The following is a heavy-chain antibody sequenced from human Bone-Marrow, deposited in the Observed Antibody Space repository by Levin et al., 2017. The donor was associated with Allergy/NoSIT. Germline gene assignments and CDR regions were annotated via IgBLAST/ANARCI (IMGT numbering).Heavy chain of an antibody. V-gene: IGHV1-46*01. D-gene: IGHD3/OR15-3a*01. J-gene: IGHJ3*02. CDR1: GYTFTGYY. CDR3: ARGPRTYVFEI. Sequence: ASVKVSCKASGYTFTGYYMYWVRQAPGQGLEWMGIINPSGGSTNYAQKFQGRVTMTRDTSTSTVYMELSSLRSEDTAVYYCARGPRTYVFEIWGQGTMVTVSS. CDR2: INPSGGST.